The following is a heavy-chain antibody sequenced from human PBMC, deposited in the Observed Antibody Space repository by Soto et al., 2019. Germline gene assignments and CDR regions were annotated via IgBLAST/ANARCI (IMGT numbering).Heavy chain of an antibody. J-gene: IGHJ4*02. V-gene: IGHV3-9*01. CDR1: GFTFDDYA. Sequence: DVQLVESGGGLVQPGRSLRLSCAASGFTFDDYAMHWVRQAPGKGLEWVSGISWNGDTIVYVDSVKGRFTLSRDNAKNSLYLQMNSLRPEDTALYYCAKDHHCSGGTCYSGFDHWGQGTLVTVSS. CDR3: AKDHHCSGGTCYSGFDH. D-gene: IGHD2-15*01. CDR2: ISWNGDTI.